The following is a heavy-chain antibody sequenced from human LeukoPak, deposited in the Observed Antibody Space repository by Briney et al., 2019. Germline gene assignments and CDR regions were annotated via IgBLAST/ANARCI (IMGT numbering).Heavy chain of an antibody. CDR3: AKGAPVRFGEPYYFDY. Sequence: GGSLRLSCAASGFTFSSYAMSWVRQAPGKGLEWVPRISDSGGRTYYADSVKGRFTISRDNSKNTLYLQMNSLRADDMAVYYCAKGAPVRFGEPYYFDYWGQGTLVTVSS. CDR2: ISDSGGRT. D-gene: IGHD3-10*01. V-gene: IGHV3-23*01. CDR1: GFTFSSYA. J-gene: IGHJ4*02.